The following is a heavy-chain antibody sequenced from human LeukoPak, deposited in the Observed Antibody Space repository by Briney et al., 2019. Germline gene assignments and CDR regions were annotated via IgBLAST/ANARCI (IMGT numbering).Heavy chain of an antibody. CDR2: IYYSGST. J-gene: IGHJ5*02. CDR1: GDSMRTYY. Sequence: SETLSLTCSVSGDSMRTYYWSWIRQPPGKGLEWIGYIYYSGSTKYNPSLKSRVTISVDTSKTQFSLKLSSVTAADTAVYYCARQSRKYYGSGSEDNWFDPWGQGTLVTVSS. CDR3: ARQSRKYYGSGSEDNWFDP. D-gene: IGHD3-10*01. V-gene: IGHV4-59*08.